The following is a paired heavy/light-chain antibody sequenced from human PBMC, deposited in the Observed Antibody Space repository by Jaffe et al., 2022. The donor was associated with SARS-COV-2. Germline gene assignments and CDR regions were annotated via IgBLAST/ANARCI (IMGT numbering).Light chain of an antibody. Sequence: EIVLTQSPATLSLSPGERATLSCRASQSVSRYLAWYQQTPGQAPRLVIYDASMRATGIPARFSGSGSGTDFTLTISSLEPEDFAVYYCQQRDTWPLTFGGGTKLEIK. CDR1: QSVSRY. V-gene: IGKV3-11*01. J-gene: IGKJ4*01. CDR2: DAS. CDR3: QQRDTWPLT.
Heavy chain of an antibody. D-gene: IGHD3-10*01. Sequence: EVQLVESGGGLVQPGGSLRLSCAASGFIFSSYDMHWVRQATGKGLEWVSAIGPTGDTFYADSVKGRFTISRDTAKDSLYLQMHSLRAGDTAVYYCARGLWFGERYFYYYYMDDWGKGTTVTVSS. CDR2: IGPTGDT. V-gene: IGHV3-13*01. CDR1: GFIFSSYD. J-gene: IGHJ6*03. CDR3: ARGLWFGERYFYYYYMDD.